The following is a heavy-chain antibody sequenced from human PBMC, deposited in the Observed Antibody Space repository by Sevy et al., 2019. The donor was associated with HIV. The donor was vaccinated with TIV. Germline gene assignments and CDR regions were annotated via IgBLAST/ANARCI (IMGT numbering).Heavy chain of an antibody. Sequence: GGSLRLSCAASGFTFSSYAMSWVRQAPGKGLEWVSAISGSGGRTYYADSVKGRFTISRDNSKNTLYLQMNSLRAEDTAVYYCAKDVYSSSWYYFDYWGQGTLVTVSS. J-gene: IGHJ4*02. CDR3: AKDVYSSSWYYFDY. CDR1: GFTFSSYA. D-gene: IGHD6-13*01. V-gene: IGHV3-23*01. CDR2: ISGSGGRT.